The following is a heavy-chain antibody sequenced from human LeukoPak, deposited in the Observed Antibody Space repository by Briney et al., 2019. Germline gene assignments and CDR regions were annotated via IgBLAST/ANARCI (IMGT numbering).Heavy chain of an antibody. J-gene: IGHJ5*02. CDR1: GYSFTSYW. Sequence: ESRQISCKGSGYSFTSYWISWGRQMPGKGLEWMGRIDRSDSYTNYSPSFQGDATISADKSISTAYLQWSSLKASDTPLYYCARLREDYGDYGAVWFDPWVQATVVTVPS. CDR2: IDRSDSYT. D-gene: IGHD4-17*01. CDR3: ARLREDYGDYGAVWFDP. V-gene: IGHV5-10-1*01.